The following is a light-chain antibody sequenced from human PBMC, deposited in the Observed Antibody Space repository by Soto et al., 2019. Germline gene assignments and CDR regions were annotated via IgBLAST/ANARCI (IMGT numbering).Light chain of an antibody. V-gene: IGKV1-5*01. CDR3: QQYCSYSS. J-gene: IGKJ2*01. CDR2: DAS. Sequence: DIQMTQSPSTLSASVGDRVTITCRASQSISGWLAWYQQKPGKAPNLLISDASSLESGVPSRFSGSGSGTEFPLTISGLKPDGFAPYYGQQYCSYSSFGQGTKVESK. CDR1: QSISGW.